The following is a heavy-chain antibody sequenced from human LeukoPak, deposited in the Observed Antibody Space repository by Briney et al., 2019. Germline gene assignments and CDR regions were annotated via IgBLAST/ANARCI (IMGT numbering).Heavy chain of an antibody. CDR2: INHSGSI. CDR1: GGSFSGYY. CDR3: ARVRITAGTSFDY. V-gene: IGHV4-34*01. J-gene: IGHJ4*02. Sequence: PSETLSLTCAVYGGSFSGYYWSWIRQPPGKGLEWIGEINHSGSINYNPSLKSRVTISVDTSKNQFSLKLSSVTAADTAVYYCARVRITAGTSFDYWGQGTLVTVSS. D-gene: IGHD6-13*01.